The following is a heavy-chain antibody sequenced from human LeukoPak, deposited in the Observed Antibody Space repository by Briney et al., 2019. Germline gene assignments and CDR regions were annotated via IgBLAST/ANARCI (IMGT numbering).Heavy chain of an antibody. J-gene: IGHJ4*02. CDR3: AKDSFADIDY. CDR1: GCIFSTYG. CDR2: IRHDGSIK. Sequence: GGSLRLSCAASGCIFSTYGMYWVRQAPGKGLEWVAFIRHDGSIKNYADSVKGRSTISRDNSKNTLYLQMNSLRAEDTAVYYCAKDSFADIDYWGQGTLVTVSS. V-gene: IGHV3-30*02. D-gene: IGHD3-3*01.